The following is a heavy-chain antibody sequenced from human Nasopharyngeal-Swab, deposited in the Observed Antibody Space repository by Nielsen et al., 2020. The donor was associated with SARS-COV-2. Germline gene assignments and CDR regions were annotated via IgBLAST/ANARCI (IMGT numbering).Heavy chain of an antibody. D-gene: IGHD6-6*01. CDR2: IFYSETP. CDR1: GDSVTSNHYF. J-gene: IGHJ2*01. V-gene: IGHV4-39*01. CDR3: ARHAFCSSFCHNWYFDL. Sequence: SETLSLTCTVSGDSVTSNHYFWGWVRQPPGEGLEWIGSIFYSETPSYNPSLKSRVTISVDRTRNQFSLRLSSVAAADTAVYYCARHAFCSSFCHNWYFDLWGRGTLVTVPS.